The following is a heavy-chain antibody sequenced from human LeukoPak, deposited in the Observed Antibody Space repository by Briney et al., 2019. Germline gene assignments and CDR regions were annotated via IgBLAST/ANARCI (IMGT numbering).Heavy chain of an antibody. CDR2: IYSGGST. Sequence: GGSLRLSCAASGFTVSSNYMSWARQAPGKGLEWVSVIYSGGSTYYADSVKGRFTISRDNSKNTLYLQMNSLRAEDTAVYYCASIAVAGPYYNYYYGMDVWGQGTTVTVSS. V-gene: IGHV3-66*01. CDR1: GFTVSSNY. J-gene: IGHJ6*02. CDR3: ASIAVAGPYYNYYYGMDV. D-gene: IGHD6-19*01.